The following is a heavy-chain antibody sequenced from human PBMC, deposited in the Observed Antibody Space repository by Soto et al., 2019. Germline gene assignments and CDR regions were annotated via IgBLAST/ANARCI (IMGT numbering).Heavy chain of an antibody. V-gene: IGHV1-18*01. CDR3: ALLSAIRDLDYFDY. Sequence: ASVKVSCKASGYTFTSYGISWVRQAPGQGLEWMGWISAYNGNTNYAQKLQDRVTMSTDTSTSTAYMELRSLRSDDTAVYYCALLSAIRDLDYFDYWGQGNQVTVSS. CDR2: ISAYNGNT. CDR1: GYTFTSYG. D-gene: IGHD3-10*01. J-gene: IGHJ4*02.